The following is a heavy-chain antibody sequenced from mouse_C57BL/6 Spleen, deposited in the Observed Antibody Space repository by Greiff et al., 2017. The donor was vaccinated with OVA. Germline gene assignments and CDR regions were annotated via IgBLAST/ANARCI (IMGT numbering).Heavy chain of an antibody. Sequence: QVQLQQPGAELVKPGASVKLSCKASGYTFTSYWMQWVKQRPGQGLEWIGEIDPSDSYTNYNQKFKGKATLTVDTSSSTAYMQLSSLTSEDSAVYYCARWYYDAMDYWGQGTSVTVSS. D-gene: IGHD1-1*02. CDR3: ARWYYDAMDY. CDR1: GYTFTSYW. CDR2: IDPSDSYT. V-gene: IGHV1-50*01. J-gene: IGHJ4*01.